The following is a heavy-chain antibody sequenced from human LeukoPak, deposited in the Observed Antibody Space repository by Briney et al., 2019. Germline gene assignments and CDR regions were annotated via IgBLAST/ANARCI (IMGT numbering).Heavy chain of an antibody. J-gene: IGHJ3*02. V-gene: IGHV3-30*18. CDR3: AKVPYYYDSSGYWDAFDI. Sequence: RRAPIKKLKRVAVISYDGSNKYYADSVKGRFTISRDNSKNTLYLQMNSLRAEDTAVYYCAKVPYYYDSSGYWDAFDIWGQGTMVTVSS. CDR2: ISYDGSNK. D-gene: IGHD3-22*01.